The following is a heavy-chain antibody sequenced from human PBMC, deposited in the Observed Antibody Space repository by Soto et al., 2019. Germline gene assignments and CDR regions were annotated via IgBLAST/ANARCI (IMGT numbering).Heavy chain of an antibody. V-gene: IGHV5-51*01. CDR3: ARPTNGAKYYFGIDV. CDR2: IYPGDSDT. Sequence: GESLKISCKGSGYSFTSYWIGWVRQMPGKGLECMGTIYPGDSDTRYSPSFQGQVTISADKSISTAYLQWSSLKASDTAMFYFARPTNGAKYYFGIDVWGEASRVTV. D-gene: IGHD2-8*01. CDR1: GYSFTSYW. J-gene: IGHJ6*02.